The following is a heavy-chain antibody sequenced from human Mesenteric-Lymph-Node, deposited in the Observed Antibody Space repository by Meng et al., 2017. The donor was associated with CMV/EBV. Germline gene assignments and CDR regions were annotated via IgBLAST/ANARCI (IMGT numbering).Heavy chain of an antibody. V-gene: IGHV4-39*07. CDR3: ARDGAIFGVVSPFDS. J-gene: IGHJ4*02. D-gene: IGHD3-3*01. CDR1: GGSISSSSYY. Sequence: SETLSLTCTVSGGSISSSSYYWGWIRQPPGTGLEWIGTIYYSGRTYYNPSLKSRVTVSVDTSRNHFSVKLTAVTAADTAVYYCARDGAIFGVVSPFDSWGQGTLVTVSS. CDR2: IYYSGRT.